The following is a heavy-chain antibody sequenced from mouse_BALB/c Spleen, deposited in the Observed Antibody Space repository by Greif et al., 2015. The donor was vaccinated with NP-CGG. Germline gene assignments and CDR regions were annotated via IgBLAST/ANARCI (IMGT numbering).Heavy chain of an antibody. CDR3: ARSGTYYFDY. Sequence: VQLQQSGAELAKPGASVKMSCKASGYTFTSYWMHWVKQRPGQGLEWIGYINPSTGYTEYNQKFRDKATLTADKSSSTAYMQLSSLTSEDSAVYYCARSGTYYFDYWGQGTTLTVSS. CDR1: GYTFTSYW. D-gene: IGHD4-1*01. V-gene: IGHV1-7*01. CDR2: INPSTGYT. J-gene: IGHJ2*01.